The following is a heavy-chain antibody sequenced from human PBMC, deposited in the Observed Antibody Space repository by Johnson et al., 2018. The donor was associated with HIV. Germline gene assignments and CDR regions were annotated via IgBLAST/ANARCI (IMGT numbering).Heavy chain of an antibody. CDR2: IYSGDTT. Sequence: VQLVESGGGLVQPGGSLRLSCAVSGFTVNGNYMSWVRQAPGKGLEWVSVIYSGDTTYYTDSVKGRFTISRDTSKNTLYLQMNSLRAEDTAVYYCARDHSSSWTPGDAFDIWGQGTMVTVSS. CDR1: GFTVNGNY. V-gene: IGHV3-66*02. J-gene: IGHJ3*02. CDR3: ARDHSSSWTPGDAFDI. D-gene: IGHD6-13*01.